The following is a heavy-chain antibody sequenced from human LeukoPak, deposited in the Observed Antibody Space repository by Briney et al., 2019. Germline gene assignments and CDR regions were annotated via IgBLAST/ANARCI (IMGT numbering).Heavy chain of an antibody. D-gene: IGHD3-10*01. CDR3: ARDPVPTGELLTGSLFNWFDR. Sequence: ASETLSFTCSVSACTISDMYWVRQAPGQGLEWMGWINPNSGGTKDAQKFQGRVTMTMDTFISTAYMELSRLRSDDTAVYYCARDPVPTGELLTGSLFNWFDRWGQGTLVTVSS. V-gene: IGHV1-2*02. J-gene: IGHJ5*02. CDR1: VSACTISD. CDR2: INPNSGGT.